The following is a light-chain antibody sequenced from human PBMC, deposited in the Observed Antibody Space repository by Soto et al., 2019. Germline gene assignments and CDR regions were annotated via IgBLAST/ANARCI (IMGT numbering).Light chain of an antibody. CDR3: QQYYRSPLS. Sequence: DIVMTQSPDSLAVSLGERATLNCKSSQSVLYSLNNRNHLAWYQKKPGQPPRLLVYWASTRESGVPDRFSGCGSGTDFSLTISSLQAEDVAVYYCQQYYRSPLSFGGGTRVEIK. CDR2: WAS. CDR1: QSVLYSLNNRNH. J-gene: IGKJ4*01. V-gene: IGKV4-1*01.